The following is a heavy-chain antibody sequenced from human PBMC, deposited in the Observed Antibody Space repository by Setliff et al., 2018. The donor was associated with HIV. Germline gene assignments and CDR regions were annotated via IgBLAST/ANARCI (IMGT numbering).Heavy chain of an antibody. CDR1: GYSFSDYY. Sequence: ASVKVSCKSSGYSFSDYYVHWVRQAPGQGLQWMGWINPRSGVTKYAQDFQGKFTMTTDTTISTPYMELRGLTSDDTALYYCARDSGTNDHFLSPYYGALDFWGLGTLVTVSS. CDR3: ARDSGTNDHFLSPYYGALDF. D-gene: IGHD3-3*02. CDR2: INPRSGVT. V-gene: IGHV1-2*02. J-gene: IGHJ4*02.